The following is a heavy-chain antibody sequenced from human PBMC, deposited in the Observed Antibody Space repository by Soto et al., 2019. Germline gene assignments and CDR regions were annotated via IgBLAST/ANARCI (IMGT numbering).Heavy chain of an antibody. CDR3: ARQSGGYYYYGMDV. V-gene: IGHV4-59*08. Sequence: PSETLSLTCTVSGGSIIDYYWSWIRQPPGKGLEWIGYIYYSGTTDYSPSLKSRVTISVDTSKNQFSLKLSSVTAAVSAIYYCARQSGGYYYYGMDVWGQGTTVTVSS. D-gene: IGHD1-26*01. CDR1: GGSIIDYY. CDR2: IYYSGTT. J-gene: IGHJ6*02.